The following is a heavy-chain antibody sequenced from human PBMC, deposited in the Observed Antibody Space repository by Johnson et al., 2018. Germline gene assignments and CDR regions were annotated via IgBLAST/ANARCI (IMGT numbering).Heavy chain of an antibody. CDR3: ARDVGRWKDAFDS. D-gene: IGHD4-23*01. CDR2: ISYDGSNK. J-gene: IGHJ3*02. Sequence: QVQLVESGGGVVQPGRSLRLSCAASGFTFSSYGMHWVRQAPGKGLEWVAVISYDGSNKYYADSVKGRFTISRDNSKNTLYLQMNSLRAEETAVYYCARDVGRWKDAFDSWGQGTMVTVS. CDR1: GFTFSSYG. V-gene: IGHV3-30*03.